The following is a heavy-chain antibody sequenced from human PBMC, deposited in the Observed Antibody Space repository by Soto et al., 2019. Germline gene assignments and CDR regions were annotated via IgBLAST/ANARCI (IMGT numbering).Heavy chain of an antibody. Sequence: GESLKISCKGSGYSFTSYWISWVRLMPRKGLEWMGRIDPSDSYTSYRPSFQGHVTISGDKSISTAYLQWSSLKASDTAMYYCARQPSGAAASSFDYWGQGTLVTVSS. D-gene: IGHD6-13*01. CDR2: IDPSDSYT. CDR1: GYSFTSYW. V-gene: IGHV5-10-1*01. CDR3: ARQPSGAAASSFDY. J-gene: IGHJ4*02.